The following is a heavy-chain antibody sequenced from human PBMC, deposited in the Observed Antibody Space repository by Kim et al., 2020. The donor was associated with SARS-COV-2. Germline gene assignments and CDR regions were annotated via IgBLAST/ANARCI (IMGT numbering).Heavy chain of an antibody. CDR2: MNPNSGNT. CDR3: ARGRHEPNYYGSGSYHYWYFDL. Sequence: ASVKVSCKASGYTFTSYDINWVRQATGQGLEWMGWMNPNSGNTGYAQKFQGRVTMTRNTSISTAYMELSSLRSEDTAVYYCARGRHEPNYYGSGSYHYWYFDLWGRGTLVTVSS. CDR1: GYTFTSYD. D-gene: IGHD3-10*01. V-gene: IGHV1-8*01. J-gene: IGHJ2*01.